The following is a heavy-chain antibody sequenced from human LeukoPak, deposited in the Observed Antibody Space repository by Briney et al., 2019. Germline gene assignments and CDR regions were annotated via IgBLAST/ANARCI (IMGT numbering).Heavy chain of an antibody. CDR1: GFSFSSYA. D-gene: IGHD5-12*01. J-gene: IGHJ4*02. CDR3: AKDRSGYVQFDY. CDR2: ISGSGGST. V-gene: IGHV3-23*01. Sequence: GGSLRLTCAASGFSFSSYAMSWVRQAPGKGLEWVSAISGSGGSTYYADSVKGRFTISRDNSKNTLYLQMSSLRAEDTAVYYCAKDRSGYVQFDYWGQGTLVTVSS.